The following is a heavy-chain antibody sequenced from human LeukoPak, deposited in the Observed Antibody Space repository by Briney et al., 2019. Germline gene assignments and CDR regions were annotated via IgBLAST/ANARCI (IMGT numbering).Heavy chain of an antibody. D-gene: IGHD2-15*01. CDR2: IYYSGST. Sequence: PSETLSLTCTVSGGSISSGDYFWRWIRQHPGKGLEWIGYIYYSGSTNYNPSLKSRVTISVDTSKNQFSLKLSSVTAADTAVYYCARRECGGGSCYFDYWGQGTLVTVSS. CDR1: GGSISSGDYF. V-gene: IGHV4-61*08. J-gene: IGHJ4*02. CDR3: ARRECGGGSCYFDY.